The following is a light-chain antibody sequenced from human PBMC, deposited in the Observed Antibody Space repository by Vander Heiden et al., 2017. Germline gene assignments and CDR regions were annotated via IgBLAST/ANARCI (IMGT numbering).Light chain of an antibody. CDR1: SNDVGGYNY. CDR2: GVT. J-gene: IGLJ2*01. V-gene: IGLV2-14*03. Sequence: SALTMPAPASASPGPSSTISCSGTSNDVGGYNYVSWYQQHPDKVPRLMMYGVTTRPSGVSNRFSGSKSGNTASLAIAGLQAEDEADYYCSSYTTRRILIFGGGTKLTVL. CDR3: SSYTTRRILI.